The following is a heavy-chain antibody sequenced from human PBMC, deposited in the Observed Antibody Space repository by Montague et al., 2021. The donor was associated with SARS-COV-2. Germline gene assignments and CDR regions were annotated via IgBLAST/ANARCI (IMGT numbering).Heavy chain of an antibody. CDR2: ISYDGSNK. V-gene: IGHV3-30-3*01. Sequence: SLRLSCAASGFTFGFYAMHWVRQAPGKGLEWVAVISYDGSNKYYADSVRGRFTISRDNSKTTLYLQMNSLRAEDTAVYYCAREGLTGNLAHFDYWGQGTLVTVSA. CDR3: AREGLTGNLAHFDY. CDR1: GFTFGFYA. J-gene: IGHJ4*02. D-gene: IGHD1-14*01.